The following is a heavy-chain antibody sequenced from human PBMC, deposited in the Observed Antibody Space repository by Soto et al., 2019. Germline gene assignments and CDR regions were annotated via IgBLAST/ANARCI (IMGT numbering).Heavy chain of an antibody. Sequence: GASVKVSCKASGGTFSSYSINWVRQAPGQGLEWMGGIIPIFGIANNAQKFQGRVTITADESATTVYMELSSLRSEDTAVYYCARAPNILTVKYYFDYWGQGTLVTVSS. CDR3: ARAPNILTVKYYFDY. D-gene: IGHD3-9*01. V-gene: IGHV1-69*13. CDR2: IIPIFGIA. CDR1: GGTFSSYS. J-gene: IGHJ4*02.